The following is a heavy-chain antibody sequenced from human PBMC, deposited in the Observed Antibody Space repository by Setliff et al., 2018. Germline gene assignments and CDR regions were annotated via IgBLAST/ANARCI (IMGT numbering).Heavy chain of an antibody. CDR2: LKYSGST. J-gene: IGHJ5*02. CDR1: GGSFSGYY. V-gene: IGHV4-34*01. D-gene: IGHD3-10*01. CDR3: ARDPSYYGSGSYYNRYNWFDP. Sequence: SETLSLTCAVYGGSFSGYYWSWIRQPPGKGLEWIGSLKYSGSTYYNPSLKSRVTISVDTSKNQFSLKLSSVTAADTAVYYCARDPSYYGSGSYYNRYNWFDPWGQGTLVTVSS.